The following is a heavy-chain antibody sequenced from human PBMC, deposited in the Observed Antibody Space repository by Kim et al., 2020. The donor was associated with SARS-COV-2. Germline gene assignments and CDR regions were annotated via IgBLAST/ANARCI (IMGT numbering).Heavy chain of an antibody. CDR2: VSGSGGST. Sequence: GGSLRLSCAASGFTFSIYTMNWVRQAPGKGLEWVSTVSGSGGSTYYADSVNGRFTISRDNSKNTLYLQMNSLRAEDTAVYYCASRSNYAFDNWGQGTLVTVSS. D-gene: IGHD3-16*01. V-gene: IGHV3-23*01. CDR1: GFTFSIYT. J-gene: IGHJ4*02. CDR3: ASRSNYAFDN.